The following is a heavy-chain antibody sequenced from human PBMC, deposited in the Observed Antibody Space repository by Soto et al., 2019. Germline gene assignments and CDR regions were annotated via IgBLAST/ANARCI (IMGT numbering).Heavy chain of an antibody. Sequence: QVQLVQSGAEVKKPGASVKVSCKASGYTFTNNGISWVRQAPGQGLEWMGWISAYNGNTNYAQKLQGRVTMTTDTXXXXXXXXXXXXXXXXXXXXXXXXXXXXADYXGQGTLVTVSS. CDR3: XXXXXXADY. CDR2: ISAYNGNT. V-gene: IGHV1-18*01. J-gene: IGHJ4*02. CDR1: GYTFTNNG.